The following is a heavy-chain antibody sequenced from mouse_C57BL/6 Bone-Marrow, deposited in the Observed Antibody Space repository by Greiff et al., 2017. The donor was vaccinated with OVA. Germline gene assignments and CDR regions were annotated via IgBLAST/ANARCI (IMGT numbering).Heavy chain of an antibody. J-gene: IGHJ4*01. D-gene: IGHD2-4*01. Sequence: VQLQQSGPGLVAPSQRLSITCTVSGFSLTSYGVHWVRQPPGKGLEWLVVIWSDGSTTYNSALKSRLSISKDNSKSQVFLKMNSLQTDDTAMYYCARQEGLRRRGYAMDYWGQGTSVTVSS. CDR3: ARQEGLRRRGYAMDY. V-gene: IGHV2-6-1*01. CDR2: IWSDGST. CDR1: GFSLTSYG.